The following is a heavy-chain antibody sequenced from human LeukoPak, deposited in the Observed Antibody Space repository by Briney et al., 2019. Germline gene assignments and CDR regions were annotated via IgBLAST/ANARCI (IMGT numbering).Heavy chain of an antibody. CDR3: ARDGFWGYCSGGSCYSDYYYYMDV. CDR2: IYITGST. V-gene: IGHV4-4*07. CDR1: GGSISSYY. Sequence: PSETLSLTCTVSGGSISSYYWSWFRQPAGKGLEWIGRIYITGSTNYNPSLKSRVTIPVDTSKNQFSLKRSSVTAADTAVYYCARDGFWGYCSGGSCYSDYYYYMDVWGKGTTVTVSS. J-gene: IGHJ6*03. D-gene: IGHD2-15*01.